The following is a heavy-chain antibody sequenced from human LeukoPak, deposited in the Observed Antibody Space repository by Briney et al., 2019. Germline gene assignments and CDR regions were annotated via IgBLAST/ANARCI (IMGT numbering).Heavy chain of an antibody. J-gene: IGHJ5*02. Sequence: SETLSLTCTVSRGSTSTYYWSWIRQPPGKGLEWIGYVYYSGSAYYNPSLNSRVTMSVDTSKNQFSLKLSSVTAADTAVYYCARVDYDDTSLIGFDPWGQGTLVTVSS. CDR2: VYYSGSA. CDR3: ARVDYDDTSLIGFDP. V-gene: IGHV4-59*12. CDR1: RGSTSTYY. D-gene: IGHD4-17*01.